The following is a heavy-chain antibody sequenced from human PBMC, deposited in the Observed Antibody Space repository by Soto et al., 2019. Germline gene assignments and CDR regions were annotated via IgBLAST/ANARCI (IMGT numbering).Heavy chain of an antibody. CDR3: ACDFVGATSRKDY. Sequence: ASVKVSCKASGYIFTNYGITWVRQAPGQGLEWMGWIIANNGHTNYAQKFQGRVTMTTDTSTSTAYMELRSLRSDDTAVYYCACDFVGATSRKDYWGQGTLVTVSS. CDR1: GYIFTNYG. J-gene: IGHJ4*02. V-gene: IGHV1-18*01. D-gene: IGHD1-26*01. CDR2: IIANNGHT.